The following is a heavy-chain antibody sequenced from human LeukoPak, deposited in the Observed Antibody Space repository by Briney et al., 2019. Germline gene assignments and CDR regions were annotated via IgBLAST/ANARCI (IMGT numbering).Heavy chain of an antibody. CDR3: ARDSGGNWFDP. Sequence: GGFLRLSCAASGFTFSDNYMSWILQAPGKGLEWVSYISGSSSYTNYVDSVKGRFTISRDNAKNSLYLQMNSLRAEDTAVYYCARDSGGNWFDPWGQGTLVTVSS. CDR1: GFTFSDNY. V-gene: IGHV3-11*06. CDR2: ISGSSSYT. J-gene: IGHJ5*02.